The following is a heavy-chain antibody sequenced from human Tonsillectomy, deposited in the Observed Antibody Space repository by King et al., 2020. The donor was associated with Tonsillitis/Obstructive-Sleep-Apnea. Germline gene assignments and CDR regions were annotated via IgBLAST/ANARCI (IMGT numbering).Heavy chain of an antibody. V-gene: IGHV4-34*01. D-gene: IGHD3-3*01. CDR2: INHSGST. CDR1: GGSFSGYY. Sequence: VQLQQWGAGLLKPSETLSLTCAVYGGSFSGYYWSWIRQPPGKGLEWIGEINHSGSTNYNPSLKSRVTISVDTSKNQFSLKLSSVTAADTAVYYCARGLPREGFLEWFHHFDYWRQGTLFTVSS. J-gene: IGHJ4*02. CDR3: ARGLPREGFLEWFHHFDY.